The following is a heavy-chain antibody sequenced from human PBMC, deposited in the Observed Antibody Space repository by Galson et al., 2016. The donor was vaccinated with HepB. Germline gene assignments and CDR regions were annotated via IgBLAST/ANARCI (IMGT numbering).Heavy chain of an antibody. V-gene: IGHV4-4*02. CDR3: TRGTLGTSATMAFDY. J-gene: IGHJ4*02. D-gene: IGHD4/OR15-4a*01. Sequence: SETLSLTCAVSGASISNNYWWGWVRQSPEKGLEWIGEIYQTGTANYNPSLTRRATIAVDTSKNQISLRLDSVTAADTAVYYCTRGTLGTSATMAFDYWGQGTLVSVSS. CDR1: GASISNNYW. CDR2: IYQTGTA.